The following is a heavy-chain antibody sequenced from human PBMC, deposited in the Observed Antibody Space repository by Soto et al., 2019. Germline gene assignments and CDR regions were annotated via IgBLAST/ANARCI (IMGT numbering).Heavy chain of an antibody. CDR1: GGTFSSYT. CDR2: IIPILGIA. J-gene: IGHJ3*02. Sequence: SVKVSCKASGGTFSSYTISWVRQAPGQGLEWMGRIIPILGIANYAQKFQGRVTITADKSTSTAYMELSSLRSEDTAVYYCAREGSGWYMGAFDIWGQGTMVTVSS. V-gene: IGHV1-69*04. D-gene: IGHD6-19*01. CDR3: AREGSGWYMGAFDI.